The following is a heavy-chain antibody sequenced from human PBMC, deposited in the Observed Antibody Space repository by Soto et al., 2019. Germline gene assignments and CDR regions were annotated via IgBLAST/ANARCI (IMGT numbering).Heavy chain of an antibody. Sequence: QEQLVQSGAEVKKPGSSVTVSCKASGGTFSSNTVNWVRQAPGQGLEWMGGIIPIFGTITYSQKFQGRVTLNADVSTSTAYMEVSSLRSEDTAVYYCATAGIRGASHGQGRLPWGRGTLVTVSS. CDR3: ATAGIRGASHGQGRLP. D-gene: IGHD2-15*01. V-gene: IGHV1-69*01. CDR2: IIPIFGTI. CDR1: GGTFSSNT. J-gene: IGHJ5*02.